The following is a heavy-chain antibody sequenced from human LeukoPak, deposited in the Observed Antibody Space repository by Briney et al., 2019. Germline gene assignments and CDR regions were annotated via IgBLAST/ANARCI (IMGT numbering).Heavy chain of an antibody. Sequence: GGSLRLSCAASGFTFSSYWMSWVRQAPGKGPEWVANIKQDGSEKYYVDSVKGRFTISRDNAKNSLYLQMNSLRAEDTAVYYCARDKYDFWSGYYESMGAFDIWGQGIMVTVSS. CDR1: GFTFSSYW. CDR3: ARDKYDFWSGYYESMGAFDI. J-gene: IGHJ3*02. V-gene: IGHV3-7*01. D-gene: IGHD3-3*01. CDR2: IKQDGSEK.